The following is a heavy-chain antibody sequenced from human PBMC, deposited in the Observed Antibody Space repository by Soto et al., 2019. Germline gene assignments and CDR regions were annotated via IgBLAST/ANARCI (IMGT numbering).Heavy chain of an antibody. CDR2: IRCDGSNT. Sequence: QVQLVESGGGVVQPGRCLRLSCAASAGTVTGFGMHRVRQAPGKGLEWVAVIRCDGSNTYYADSVKGRFTISRDNPKNMLYLQMNSLRAEDTAIYYCARDGVGTTTYFGYFDYWGLGTLVTVSS. D-gene: IGHD1-26*01. CDR3: ARDGVGTTTYFGYFDY. V-gene: IGHV3-33*01. J-gene: IGHJ4*02. CDR1: AGTVTGFG.